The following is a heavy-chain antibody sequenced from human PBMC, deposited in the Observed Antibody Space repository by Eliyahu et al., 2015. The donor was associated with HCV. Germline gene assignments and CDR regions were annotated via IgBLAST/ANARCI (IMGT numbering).Heavy chain of an antibody. CDR3: ARGVGIVVVTANHNWFDP. CDR1: GGSXXXSSYS. CDR2: IYYSGST. J-gene: IGHJ5*02. D-gene: IGHD2-21*02. Sequence: QLQLQESGPGLVKPSETLSLTCTVXGGSXXXSSYSXGWXRQPPGKGXEWIGSIYYSGSTYYNPSLKSRVTISVDTSKNQFSLKLSSVTAADTAVYYCARGVGIVVVTANHNWFDPWGQGTLVTVSS. V-gene: IGHV4-39*07.